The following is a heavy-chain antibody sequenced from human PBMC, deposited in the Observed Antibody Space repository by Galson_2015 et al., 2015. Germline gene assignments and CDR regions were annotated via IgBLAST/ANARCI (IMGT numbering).Heavy chain of an antibody. J-gene: IGHJ4*02. V-gene: IGHV4-59*12. Sequence: SETLSLTCTVSGGSISSYYWSWIRQPPGKGLEWIGYIYYSGSTNYNPSLKSRVTISVDTSKNQFSLKLSSVTAADTAVYYCARGLAIFGVVIIRGGYYFDYWGQGTLVTVSS. CDR1: GGSISSYY. CDR2: IYYSGST. D-gene: IGHD3-3*01. CDR3: ARGLAIFGVVIIRGGYYFDY.